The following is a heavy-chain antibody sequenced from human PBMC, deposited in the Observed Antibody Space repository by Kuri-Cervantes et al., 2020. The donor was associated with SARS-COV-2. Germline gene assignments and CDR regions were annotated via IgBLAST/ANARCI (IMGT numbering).Heavy chain of an antibody. CDR3: TTLIDY. J-gene: IGHJ4*02. V-gene: IGHV3-11*04. CDR2: IDSRSTTT. Sequence: GESLKISCAASGFTFSDYYMSWIRQVPGKGLDWVAYIDSRSTTTFYTDSVQGRFTISRDNAKNSLYLQMNSLRAEDTAVYYCTTLIDYWGQGALVTVSS. CDR1: GFTFSDYY.